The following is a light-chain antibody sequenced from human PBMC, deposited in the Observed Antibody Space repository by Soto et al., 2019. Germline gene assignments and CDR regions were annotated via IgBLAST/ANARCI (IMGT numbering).Light chain of an antibody. CDR1: QSVSSY. Sequence: EIVLTQSPATLILSTGERATLSCRASQSVSSYLAWYQQKPGQAPRLLIYDASNRATGIPARFSGSGSGTNFTLTISSLEPEDFAVYYCQQRSNWPSWTFGQGTKV. CDR3: QQRSNWPSWT. J-gene: IGKJ1*01. V-gene: IGKV3-11*01. CDR2: DAS.